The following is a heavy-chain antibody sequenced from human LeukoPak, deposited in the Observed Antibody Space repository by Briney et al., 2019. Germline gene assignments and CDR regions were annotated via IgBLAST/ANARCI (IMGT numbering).Heavy chain of an antibody. J-gene: IGHJ4*02. CDR1: GFTFSTYA. CDR2: IYISGIT. CDR3: AQRAPPY. V-gene: IGHV3-66*01. Sequence: GGSLRLSCAASGFTFSTYAMSWVRQAPGKGLEWVSLIYISGITKYADSVQGRFTISRDNSKNTLDLQLNGLRAEDTAVYYCAQRAPPYWVQGTQVTVSS.